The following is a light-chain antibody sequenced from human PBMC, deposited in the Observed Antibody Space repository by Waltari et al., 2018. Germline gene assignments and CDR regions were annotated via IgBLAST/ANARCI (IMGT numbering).Light chain of an antibody. Sequence: VLTQYPDTLSLSPGERATLSCRASQSVSNSYLAWYQQKPGQGPRLLIYGASSRATGLPDRFSGSGSGTDVTLTISRLEPEDFAVYYCQEYGSSRTFGQGTKVEIK. J-gene: IGKJ1*01. V-gene: IGKV3-20*01. CDR3: QEYGSSRT. CDR1: QSVSNSY. CDR2: GAS.